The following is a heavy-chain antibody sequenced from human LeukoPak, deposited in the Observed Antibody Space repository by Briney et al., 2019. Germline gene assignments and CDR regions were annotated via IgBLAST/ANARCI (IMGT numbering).Heavy chain of an antibody. Sequence: SVKVSCKASGGTFSSYAISWVRQAPGQGLEWMGGIIPIFGTANYAQKFQGRVTITADESTSTAYMELSRLRSDDTAVYYCASGYSYGPGYWGQGTLVTVSS. D-gene: IGHD5-18*01. CDR1: GGTFSSYA. V-gene: IGHV1-69*01. J-gene: IGHJ4*02. CDR3: ASGYSYGPGY. CDR2: IIPIFGTA.